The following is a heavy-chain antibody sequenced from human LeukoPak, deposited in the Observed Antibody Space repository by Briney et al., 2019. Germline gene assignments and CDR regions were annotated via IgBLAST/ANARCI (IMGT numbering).Heavy chain of an antibody. CDR1: GYTFTSYY. CDR3: ARVWRSPYYYDRSGPKFGDWYFDL. CDR2: INPSGGST. V-gene: IGHV1-46*01. D-gene: IGHD3-22*01. J-gene: IGHJ2*01. Sequence: ASVKVSCKASGYTFTSYYMHWVRQAPGQGLEWMGIINPSGGSTSYAQKFQGRVTMTRDTSTSTVYMELSSLRSEDTAVYYCARVWRSPYYYDRSGPKFGDWYFDLWGRGTLVTVSS.